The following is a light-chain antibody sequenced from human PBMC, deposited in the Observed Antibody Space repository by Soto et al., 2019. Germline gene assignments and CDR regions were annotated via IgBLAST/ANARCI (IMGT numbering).Light chain of an antibody. CDR2: KAS. V-gene: IGKV1-5*03. J-gene: IGKJ1*01. Sequence: DIQMPQSPSTLSASVGDRVTITCRASQSIDSWLAWYQHKPGKAPKLLIFKASTLETGVPSRFSGSGSETEFTLTISSLQPDDSATYYCQPYNSYSRTFGQGTKVDIK. CDR1: QSIDSW. CDR3: QPYNSYSRT.